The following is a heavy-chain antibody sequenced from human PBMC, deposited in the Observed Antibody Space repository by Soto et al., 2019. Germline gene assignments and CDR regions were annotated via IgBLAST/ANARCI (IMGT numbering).Heavy chain of an antibody. CDR3: ASHLYCSGGSCYPGPFDY. Sequence: SETLSLTCTVSGVSISSSSYYWGWIRQPPGKGLEWIGSIYYSGSTYYNPSLKSRVTISVDTSKNQFSLKLSSVTAADTAVYYCASHLYCSGGSCYPGPFDYWGQGTLVTVSS. CDR2: IYYSGST. J-gene: IGHJ4*02. V-gene: IGHV4-39*01. CDR1: GVSISSSSYY. D-gene: IGHD2-15*01.